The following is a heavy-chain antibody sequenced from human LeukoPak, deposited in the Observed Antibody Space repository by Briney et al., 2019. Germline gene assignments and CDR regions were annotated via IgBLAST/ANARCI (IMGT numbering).Heavy chain of an antibody. D-gene: IGHD6-25*01. CDR1: GFTFSSYA. Sequence: PGGSLRLSCAASGFTFSSYAMNWVRQAPGKGLEWVSGISGSGGSTYYADSVKGRLTVSRDNSKNTLYLQMNSLRAEDTAVYYCAKNQWAAEPGNFDYWGQGTLVTVSS. V-gene: IGHV3-23*01. J-gene: IGHJ4*02. CDR3: AKNQWAAEPGNFDY. CDR2: ISGSGGST.